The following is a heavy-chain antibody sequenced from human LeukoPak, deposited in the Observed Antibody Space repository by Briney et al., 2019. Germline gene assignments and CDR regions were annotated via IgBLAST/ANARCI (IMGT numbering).Heavy chain of an antibody. CDR1: GLTFSTYG. J-gene: IGHJ4*02. CDR2: ISYDGSNE. V-gene: IGHV3-30*18. CDR3: AKDEQMTRFDY. D-gene: IGHD4-11*01. Sequence: GGSLRLSCAASGLTFSTYGMHWVRQAPGKGLEWVAIISYDGSNEYYTDSVKGRFTISRDNSKNTLYLQMNSLRPEDTAVYYCAKDEQMTRFDYWGQGTLVTVSS.